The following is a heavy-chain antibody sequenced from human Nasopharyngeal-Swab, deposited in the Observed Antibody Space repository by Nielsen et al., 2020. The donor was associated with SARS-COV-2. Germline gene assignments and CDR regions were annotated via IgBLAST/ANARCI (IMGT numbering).Heavy chain of an antibody. CDR2: VSHRRST. CDR1: GDPVRSNDY. V-gene: IGHV4-4*02. D-gene: IGHD2-2*01. J-gene: IGHJ6*03. CDR3: ARGHLVVVPSPLLGLGPIFYSFYLDV. Sequence: SETLSLTCAVAGDPVRSNDYWTWVGQSAGNGLGWIGEVSHRRSTNYNPSLQSRVTLSMDKSKNQFSLSMTSVSAADTADYFCARGHLVVVPSPLLGLGPIFYSFYLDVWGKGTTVIVSS.